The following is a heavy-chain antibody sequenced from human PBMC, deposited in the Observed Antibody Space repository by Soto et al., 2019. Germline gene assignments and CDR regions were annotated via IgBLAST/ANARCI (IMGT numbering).Heavy chain of an antibody. CDR1: GGSINYHY. V-gene: IGHV4-59*11. Sequence: QVHLQESGPGLVKPLETLSLTCTVSGGSINYHYWSWIRQPPGKGLEWIGYIYYTGSTNYNPSLKCRVTMSVDTSKNQCSPNLTSLTAADTAIYYCARANWYSEYWGEGTMVTVSS. J-gene: IGHJ4*02. CDR2: IYYTGST. CDR3: ARANWYSEY. D-gene: IGHD7-27*01.